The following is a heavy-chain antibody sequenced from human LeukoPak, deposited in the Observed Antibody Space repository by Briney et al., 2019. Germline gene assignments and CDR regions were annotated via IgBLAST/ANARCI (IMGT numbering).Heavy chain of an antibody. CDR2: ISSTGNTI. J-gene: IGHJ4*02. CDR3: ARGRYCSGHNCYFDY. V-gene: IGHV3-48*03. D-gene: IGHD2-15*01. Sequence: PGGSLRLSCAASEFTFRSYEMNWVRQAPGKGLKWISYISSTGNTIYYVDSVQGRFTISRDNAKNSLYLQMNSLRAEDTAVYYCARGRYCSGHNCYFDYWGQGTLVTVSS. CDR1: EFTFRSYE.